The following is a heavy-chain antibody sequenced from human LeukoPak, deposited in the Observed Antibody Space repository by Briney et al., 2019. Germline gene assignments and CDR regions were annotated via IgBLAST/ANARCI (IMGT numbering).Heavy chain of an antibody. CDR3: ARDSSSSWYGGSNWFDP. J-gene: IGHJ5*02. V-gene: IGHV3-30*04. CDR2: ISYDGSNK. CDR1: GFTFSSYA. Sequence: PGGALRLSCAASGFTFSSYAMHWVRQAPGKGLEWVAVISYDGSNKYYADSVKGRFTISRDNSKNTLYLQMNSLRAEDTAVYYCARDSSSSWYGGSNWFDPWGQGTLVTVSS. D-gene: IGHD6-13*01.